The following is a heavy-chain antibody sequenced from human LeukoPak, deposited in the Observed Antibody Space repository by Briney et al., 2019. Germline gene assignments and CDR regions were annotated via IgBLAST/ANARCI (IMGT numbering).Heavy chain of an antibody. CDR3: AIGVVIPPQFDY. J-gene: IGHJ4*02. Sequence: PGGSLRLSCAASGFTFSSYDMSWVRQAPGKGLEWVSVIYSGGSTYYADSMKGRFTISRDNFKNTLYLQMNSLRAEDTAVYYCAIGVVIPPQFDYWGQGTLVTVSS. D-gene: IGHD3-3*01. V-gene: IGHV3-53*01. CDR2: IYSGGST. CDR1: GFTFSSYD.